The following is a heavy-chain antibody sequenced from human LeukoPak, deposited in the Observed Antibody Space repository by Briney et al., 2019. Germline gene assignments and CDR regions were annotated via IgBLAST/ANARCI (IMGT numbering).Heavy chain of an antibody. J-gene: IGHJ4*02. CDR2: ISGSGGNT. D-gene: IGHD4-17*01. CDR1: GFTFSNYA. Sequence: PWGSLRLSCAASGFTFSNYAMSWVRQAPGKGLEWVSAISGSGGNTYYADSVKGRFTISRDNSKNTLYLQMNSLRAEDTAVYYCAKNFYGDYNVFFDYWGQGTLVTVSS. V-gene: IGHV3-23*01. CDR3: AKNFYGDYNVFFDY.